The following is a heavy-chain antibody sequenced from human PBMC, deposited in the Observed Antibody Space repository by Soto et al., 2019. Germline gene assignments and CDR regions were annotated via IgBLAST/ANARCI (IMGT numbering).Heavy chain of an antibody. V-gene: IGHV4-34*01. CDR2: INHSGST. CDR3: ARGWGRIFDY. D-gene: IGHD7-27*01. Sequence: QVQLQQWGAGLLKPSETLSLTCAVYGGSFSGYYWNWIRQPPGKGLEWIGEINHSGSTNYNPSLKSRVTLSVDTSKKQFSLKLSAVSAASTAVYYCARGWGRIFDYWGQGTLVTVSS. J-gene: IGHJ4*02. CDR1: GGSFSGYY.